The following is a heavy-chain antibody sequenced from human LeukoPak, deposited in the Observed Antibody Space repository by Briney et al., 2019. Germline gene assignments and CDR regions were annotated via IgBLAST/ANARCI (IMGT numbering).Heavy chain of an antibody. D-gene: IGHD2-2*03. V-gene: IGHV4-34*01. Sequence: SETLSLTCAVYGGSFSGYYWSWIRQPPGKGLEWIGEINHSGSTNYNPSLKSRVTISVDTSKNQFSLKLSSVTAADTAVYYCARDGYCSSTSCSLHHYYYGMNVWGKGTTVTVSS. CDR2: INHSGST. CDR1: GGSFSGYY. J-gene: IGHJ6*04. CDR3: ARDGYCSSTSCSLHHYYYGMNV.